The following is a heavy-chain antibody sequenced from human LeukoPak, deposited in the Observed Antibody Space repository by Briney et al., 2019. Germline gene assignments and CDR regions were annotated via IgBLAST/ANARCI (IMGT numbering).Heavy chain of an antibody. V-gene: IGHV1-2*02. CDR1: GYTFTGHY. J-gene: IGHJ4*02. CDR2: FKPNSGDT. CDR3: ARDDEGRANFDF. Sequence: GASVKVSCMASGYTFTGHYMHWVRQAPGQGLEWMGWFKPNSGDTNYAQRFQGRFTMTWDTSISTAYMELTRLRSDGTAVYYCARDDEGRANFDFWGQGTLVTVSS.